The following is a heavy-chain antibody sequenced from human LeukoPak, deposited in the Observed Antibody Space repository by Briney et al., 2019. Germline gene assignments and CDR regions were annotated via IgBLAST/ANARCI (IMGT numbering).Heavy chain of an antibody. CDR2: FYSGGDR. CDR3: VRHSYDGYYFAY. J-gene: IGHJ4*02. CDR1: GFTVSSNY. Sequence: PGGSLRLSCAASGFTVSSNYMSWVRQAPGKGLEWVSVFYSGGDRCYTDSVKGRSTISRDNSKNTLYLQMNSLRVEDTAVFYCVRHSYDGYYFAYWGQGTLVTVSS. V-gene: IGHV3-53*01. D-gene: IGHD3-16*01.